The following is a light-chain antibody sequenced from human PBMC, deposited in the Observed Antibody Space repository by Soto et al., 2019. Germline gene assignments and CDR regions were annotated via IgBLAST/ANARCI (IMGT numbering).Light chain of an antibody. CDR3: QQYNSYWT. J-gene: IGKJ1*01. CDR2: DAS. Sequence: DIQMTQSPSTLSASVGDRVTISFRASQSISSWLAWYQQKPGKAPKLLIYDASSLQSGVPPRFSGSGSGTEFTLTISSLQPDDFATYYCQQYNSYWTFGQGTKVDI. V-gene: IGKV1-5*01. CDR1: QSISSW.